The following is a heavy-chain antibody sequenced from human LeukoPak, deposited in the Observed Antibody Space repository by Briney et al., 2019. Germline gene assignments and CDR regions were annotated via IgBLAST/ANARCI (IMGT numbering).Heavy chain of an antibody. CDR3: AKVGEGNDLPY. J-gene: IGHJ4*02. CDR1: GGSISGYY. V-gene: IGHV4-59*01. CDR2: IYYSRTT. Sequence: PSETLSLTCTVSGGSISGYYWSWIRQPPGKGLEWVGYIYYSRTTTYNPSLKSRVTILVDTSKNQFSLKVRYVTAADTAVYYCAKVGEGNDLPYWGRGTLVTVSS. D-gene: IGHD1-1*01.